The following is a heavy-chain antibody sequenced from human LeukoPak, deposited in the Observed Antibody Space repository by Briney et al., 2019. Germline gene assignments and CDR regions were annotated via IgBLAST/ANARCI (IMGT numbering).Heavy chain of an antibody. V-gene: IGHV4-34*01. CDR2: INHSGST. CDR3: ARGSGIAAY. J-gene: IGHJ4*02. Sequence: SETLSLTCVVYGGSFSGYYWSWIRQPPGKGLEWIGEINHSGSTNYNPSLKSRVTISVDTSKNQFTLKLSSVTAADTAVYYCARGSGIAAYWGQGTLVTVSS. D-gene: IGHD6-6*01. CDR1: GGSFSGYY.